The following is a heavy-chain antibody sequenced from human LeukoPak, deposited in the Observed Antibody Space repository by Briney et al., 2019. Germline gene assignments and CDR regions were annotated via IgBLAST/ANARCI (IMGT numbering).Heavy chain of an antibody. D-gene: IGHD1-26*01. J-gene: IGHJ4*02. CDR1: GGSINNYF. CDR2: ISDRGTT. CDR3: ATLSGNYFNLDS. Sequence: SETLSLTCTVSGGSINNYFWTWIRQPPGRGLEWIGSISDRGTTNYNPSLRNRVSISVDTSKNQFSLDVSSVTAADTAVYYCATLSGNYFNLDSWGQGTLVTFSS. V-gene: IGHV4-59*08.